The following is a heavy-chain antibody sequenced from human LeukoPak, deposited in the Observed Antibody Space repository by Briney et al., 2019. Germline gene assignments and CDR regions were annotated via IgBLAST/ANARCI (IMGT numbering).Heavy chain of an antibody. CDR3: ATLYPDYGGNFPRYYYYYMDV. J-gene: IGHJ6*03. CDR2: MNPNSGNT. V-gene: IGHV1-8*01. Sequence: ASVKVSCKASGYTFTSYDINWVRQATGQGLEWMGWMNPNSGNTGYAQKFQGRVTMTEDTSTDTAYMELSSLRSEDTAVYYCATLYPDYGGNFPRYYYYYMDVWGKGTTVTVSS. D-gene: IGHD4-23*01. CDR1: GYTFTSYD.